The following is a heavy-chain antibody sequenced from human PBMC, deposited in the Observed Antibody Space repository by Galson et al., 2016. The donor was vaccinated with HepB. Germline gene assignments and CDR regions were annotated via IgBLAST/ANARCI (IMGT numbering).Heavy chain of an antibody. D-gene: IGHD4-11*01. CDR3: ARRSAFDYLGAFNI. Sequence: SETLSLTCTVSGGSINDDYWIWIRQPPGKGLEWIGFIYSSGRPYYNPSLRGRVIIPIDTSKNKFYLNVTSVTAADTAVYYCARRSAFDYLGAFNIWGQGTMATVSS. J-gene: IGHJ3*02. CDR1: GGSINDDY. V-gene: IGHV4-59*06. CDR2: IYSSGRP.